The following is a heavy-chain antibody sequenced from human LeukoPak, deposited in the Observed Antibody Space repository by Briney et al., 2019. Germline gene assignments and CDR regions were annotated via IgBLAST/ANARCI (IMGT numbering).Heavy chain of an antibody. CDR2: INHSGST. D-gene: IGHD4-17*01. CDR1: GGSFSGYY. J-gene: IGHJ5*02. Sequence: PSETLSLTCAVYGGSFSGYYWSWSRQPPGKGLEWIGEINHSGSTNYNPSLKSRVTISVDTSKNQFSLKLSSVTAADTAVYYCADGEAPSFDPWGQGTLVTVSS. V-gene: IGHV4-34*01. CDR3: ADGEAPSFDP.